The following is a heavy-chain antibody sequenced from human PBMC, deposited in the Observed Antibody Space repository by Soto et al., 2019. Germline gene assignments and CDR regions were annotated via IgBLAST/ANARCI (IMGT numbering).Heavy chain of an antibody. J-gene: IGHJ4*02. CDR2: TSFSGYT. Sequence: QVQLQESGPGLVKPSQTLSLTCSVSGDSVSSGDSYWSWIRQPPGKALEWIGYTSFSGYTSYSPSLKCRVTIPVDMSKSQFSLRLTSVTAADTAVYYCVRGGNPYHYATSGPGTFDKWGQGTLVSVSS. V-gene: IGHV4-30-4*01. CDR1: GDSVSSGDSY. D-gene: IGHD1-26*01. CDR3: VRGGNPYHYATSGPGTFDK.